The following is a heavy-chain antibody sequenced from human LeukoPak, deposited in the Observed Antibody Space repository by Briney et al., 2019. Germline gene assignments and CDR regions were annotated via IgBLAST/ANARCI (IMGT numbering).Heavy chain of an antibody. CDR1: GDSVSSNSAA. D-gene: IGHD6-13*01. CDR2: TYYRSKWYN. J-gene: IGHJ6*03. V-gene: IGHV6-1*01. Sequence: PSQTLSLTCAISGDSVSSNSAAWNWIRQSPSRGLEWLVRTYYRSKWYNDYAVSVKSRITINPDTSKNQFSLQLNSVTPEDTAVYYCARSGYSSSWYNYYYYYMDVWGKGTTVTISS. CDR3: ARSGYSSSWYNYYYYYMDV.